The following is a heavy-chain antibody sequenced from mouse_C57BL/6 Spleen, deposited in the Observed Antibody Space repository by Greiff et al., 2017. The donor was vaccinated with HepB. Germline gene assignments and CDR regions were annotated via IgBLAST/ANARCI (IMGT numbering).Heavy chain of an antibody. CDR1: GYTFTSYW. J-gene: IGHJ1*03. D-gene: IGHD1-1*01. V-gene: IGHV1-50*01. Sequence: QVQLQQPGAELVKPGASVKLSCKASGYTFTSYWMQWVKQRPGQGLEWIGEIDPSDSYTNYNQKFKGKATLTVDTSSSTAYMQLSSLTSEDSAVYYCANYYGSRHFDVWGTGTTVTVSS. CDR2: IDPSDSYT. CDR3: ANYYGSRHFDV.